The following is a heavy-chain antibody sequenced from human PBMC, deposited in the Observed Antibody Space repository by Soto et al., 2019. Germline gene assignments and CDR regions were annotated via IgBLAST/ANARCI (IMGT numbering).Heavy chain of an antibody. CDR1: GGSFSGYY. CDR3: ERVPHSSGWDYYYYGMDV. V-gene: IGHV4-34*01. D-gene: IGHD6-19*01. Sequence: SETLSLTCAVYGGSFSGYYWSWIRQPPGKGLEWIGEINHSGSTNYNPSLKSRVTISVDTSKNQFSLKLSSVTAADTAVYYCERVPHSSGWDYYYYGMDVWGQGTTVTVSS. CDR2: INHSGST. J-gene: IGHJ6*02.